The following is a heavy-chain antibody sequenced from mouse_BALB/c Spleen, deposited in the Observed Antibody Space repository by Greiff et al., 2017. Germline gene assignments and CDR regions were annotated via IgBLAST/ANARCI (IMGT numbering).Heavy chain of an antibody. D-gene: IGHD2-4*01. CDR3: ARSDDYDGFDY. CDR1: GYAFTNYL. Sequence: QVQLQQSGAELVRPGTSVKVSCKASGYAFTNYLIEWVKQRPGHGLEWIGVINPGSGGTNYNEKFKGKATLTADKSSSTAYMQLSSLTSDDSAVYFCARSDDYDGFDYWGQGTTLTVSS. CDR2: INPGSGGT. J-gene: IGHJ2*01. V-gene: IGHV1-54*01.